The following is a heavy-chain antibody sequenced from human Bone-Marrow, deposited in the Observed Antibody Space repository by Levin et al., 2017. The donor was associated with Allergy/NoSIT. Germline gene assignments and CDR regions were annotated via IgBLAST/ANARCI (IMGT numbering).Heavy chain of an antibody. J-gene: IGHJ4*02. CDR2: INPKRGDT. Sequence: ASVKVSCSISGYTFSDYYIHWVRQAPGQGLEWMGWINPKRGDTNFAQKFHGRVVLSRNTSISTAYMELGRLRSDDTALYYCARGGSGSNDYWGQGTLVTVSS. CDR1: GYTFSDYY. CDR3: ARGGSGSNDY. V-gene: IGHV1-2*02. D-gene: IGHD1-26*01.